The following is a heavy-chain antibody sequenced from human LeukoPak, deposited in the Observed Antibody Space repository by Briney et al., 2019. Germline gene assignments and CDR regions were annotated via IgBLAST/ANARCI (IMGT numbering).Heavy chain of an antibody. Sequence: GGSLRLSCAASGFTFSSYAMSWVRQAPGKGLEWVSAICGSGGSTYYADSVKGRFTISRDNSKNTLYVQMNNLRAEDTAVYYCAKDGKIVVVTAIYDYWGQGTLVTVSS. CDR2: ICGSGGST. J-gene: IGHJ4*02. D-gene: IGHD2-21*02. CDR3: AKDGKIVVVTAIYDY. CDR1: GFTFSSYA. V-gene: IGHV3-23*01.